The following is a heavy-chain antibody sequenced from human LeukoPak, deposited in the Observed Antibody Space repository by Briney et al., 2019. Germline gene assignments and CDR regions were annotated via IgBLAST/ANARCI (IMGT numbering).Heavy chain of an antibody. CDR1: GFPFSTYA. Sequence: PGGSLRLSCAASGFPFSTYAMSWVRQAPGKGLEWVSAISGSGGSTYYADSVKGRFTISRDNSKNTLYLQMNSLRVEDTAVYYCAKAYSSGWSPFDYWGQGTLATVSS. J-gene: IGHJ4*02. CDR2: ISGSGGST. D-gene: IGHD6-19*01. V-gene: IGHV3-23*01. CDR3: AKAYSSGWSPFDY.